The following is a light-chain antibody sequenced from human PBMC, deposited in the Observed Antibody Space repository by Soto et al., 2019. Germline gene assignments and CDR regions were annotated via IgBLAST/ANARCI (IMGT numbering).Light chain of an antibody. CDR3: HQYGSYPSYT. CDR2: GAS. J-gene: IGKJ2*01. V-gene: IGKV3-20*01. Sequence: EIVLTQSPGTLSLSPGERATLSCRASQSGSSSTYLAWYQQKPGQAPRLLISGASSRATGIPDRFSGSGSGTDFTLTISRLEPEDFAVYYCHQYGSYPSYTLGQGTKLLSK. CDR1: QSGSSSTY.